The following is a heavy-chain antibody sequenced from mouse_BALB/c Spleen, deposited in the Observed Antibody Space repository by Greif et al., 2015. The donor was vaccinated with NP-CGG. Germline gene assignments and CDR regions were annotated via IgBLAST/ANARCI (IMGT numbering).Heavy chain of an antibody. V-gene: IGHV14-3*02. J-gene: IGHJ4*01. D-gene: IGHD2-14*01. CDR1: GFNIKDTY. CDR3: ARYYRYPYYAMDY. CDR2: IDPANGST. Sequence: VHVKQSGAELVKPGASVKLSCTASGFNIKDTYMHWVKQRPEQGLEWIGRIDPANGSTKYDPKFQGKATITADTSSNTAYLQLSSLTSEDTAVYYCARYYRYPYYAMDYWGQGTSVTVSS.